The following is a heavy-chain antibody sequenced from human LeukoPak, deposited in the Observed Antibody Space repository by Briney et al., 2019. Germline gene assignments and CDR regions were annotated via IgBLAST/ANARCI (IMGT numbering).Heavy chain of an antibody. V-gene: IGHV3-30-3*01. CDR3: ARILRSGIAVAGSGTQSDY. D-gene: IGHD6-19*01. Sequence: GGSLRLSCAASGFTFSSYAMHWVRQAPGKGLEWVAVISYDGSNKYYADSVKGRFTISRDNSKNTLYLQMNSLRAEDTAVYYCARILRSGIAVAGSGTQSDYWGQGTLVTVSS. J-gene: IGHJ4*02. CDR2: ISYDGSNK. CDR1: GFTFSSYA.